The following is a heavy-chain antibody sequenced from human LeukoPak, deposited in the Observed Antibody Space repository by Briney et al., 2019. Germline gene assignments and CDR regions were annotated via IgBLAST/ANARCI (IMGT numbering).Heavy chain of an antibody. Sequence: SETLPLTCTVSGVSISSSSYYWGWLRQPPGKGLEWIGSIYYSGSTYYNPSLKSRVTISVDTSKNQFSLKLSSVTAADTAVYYCARVVYSYGSGAYYFDYWGQGTLVTVSS. J-gene: IGHJ4*02. V-gene: IGHV4-39*07. CDR2: IYYSGST. CDR1: GVSISSSSYY. D-gene: IGHD5-18*01. CDR3: ARVVYSYGSGAYYFDY.